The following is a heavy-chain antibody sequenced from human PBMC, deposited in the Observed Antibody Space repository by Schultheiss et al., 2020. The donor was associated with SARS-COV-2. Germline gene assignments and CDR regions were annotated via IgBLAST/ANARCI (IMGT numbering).Heavy chain of an antibody. CDR1: GGSISSGDYY. V-gene: IGHV4-61*08. J-gene: IGHJ4*02. D-gene: IGHD1-26*01. CDR2: INHSGST. Sequence: SETLSLTCTVSGGSISSGDYYWSWIRQPPGKGLEWIGEINHSGSTNYNPSLKSRVTISVDTSKNQFSLKLSSVTAADTAVYYCARASEYYFDYWGQGTLVTVSS. CDR3: ARASEYYFDY.